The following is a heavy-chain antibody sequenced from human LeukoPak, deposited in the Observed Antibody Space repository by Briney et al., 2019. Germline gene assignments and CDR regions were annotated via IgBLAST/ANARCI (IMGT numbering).Heavy chain of an antibody. Sequence: GGSLRLSCAASGFTFGSYAMNWVRQAPGKGLEWVSSISSSSSYIYYADSVKGRFTISRDNAKNSLYLQMNSLRAEDTAVYYCARGGIAVAQEYYYYYYGMDVWGQGTTVTVSS. CDR3: ARGGIAVAQEYYYYYYGMDV. V-gene: IGHV3-21*01. D-gene: IGHD6-19*01. CDR1: GFTFGSYA. J-gene: IGHJ6*02. CDR2: ISSSSSYI.